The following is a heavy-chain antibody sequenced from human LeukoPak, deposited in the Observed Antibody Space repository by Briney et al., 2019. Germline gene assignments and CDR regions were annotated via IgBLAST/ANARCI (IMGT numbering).Heavy chain of an antibody. J-gene: IGHJ4*02. CDR3: AREALRGGSYGFDY. CDR1: GYTFTGYY. V-gene: IGHV1-2*02. CDR2: INPNSGGT. Sequence: ASVKVSCKASGYTFTGYYMHWVRQAPGQGLEWMGWINPNSGGTNYAQKFQGRVTMTRDTSISTAYMELSRLRSDDTAVYYCAREALRGGSYGFDYWGQGTLVTVSS. D-gene: IGHD1-26*01.